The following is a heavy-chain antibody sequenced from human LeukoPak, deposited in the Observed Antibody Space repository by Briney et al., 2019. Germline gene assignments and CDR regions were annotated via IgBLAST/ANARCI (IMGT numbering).Heavy chain of an antibody. CDR2: INHSGST. CDR1: GGSLSGYY. Sequence: PSETLSLTCAVYGGSLSGYYWSWIRQPPGKGLEWIGEINHSGSTNYNPSLKSRVTISVDTSKNQFSLKLSSVTAADTAVYYCAGRSRGAGLFDPWGQGTLVTVSS. D-gene: IGHD2-15*01. V-gene: IGHV4-34*01. J-gene: IGHJ5*02. CDR3: AGRSRGAGLFDP.